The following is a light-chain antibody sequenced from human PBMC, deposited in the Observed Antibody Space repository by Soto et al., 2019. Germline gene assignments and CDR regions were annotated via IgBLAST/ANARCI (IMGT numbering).Light chain of an antibody. CDR1: SSDVGGYNY. CDR3: SSYTSSTTVV. V-gene: IGLV2-14*03. CDR2: DVS. Sequence: QSALTQPASVSGSPGQSITISCTGTSSDVGGYNYVSWYQHHPGIAPKLMIYDVSLRPSGVSSRFSGSKSGNTASLTISGLQAEDEADYYCSSYTSSTTVVFGGGTKLTVL. J-gene: IGLJ3*02.